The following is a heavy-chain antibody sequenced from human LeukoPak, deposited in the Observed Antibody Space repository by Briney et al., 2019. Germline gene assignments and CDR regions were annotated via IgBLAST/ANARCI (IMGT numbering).Heavy chain of an antibody. J-gene: IGHJ4*02. CDR1: RFTFSSYG. Sequence: GGSLRLSCAASRFTFSSYGMHWVRQAPGKGLEWVVFIRYDGSNKYYADSVKGRFTISRDNSKNTLYLQMKSLRAEDTAVYYCAKDFSSYHHGAPSYWGQGTLVTVSS. CDR3: AKDFSSYHHGAPSY. V-gene: IGHV3-30*02. D-gene: IGHD3-16*02. CDR2: IRYDGSNK.